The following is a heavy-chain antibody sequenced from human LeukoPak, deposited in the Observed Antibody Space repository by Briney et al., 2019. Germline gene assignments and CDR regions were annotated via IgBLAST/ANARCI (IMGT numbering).Heavy chain of an antibody. CDR3: ARQYSYDSRYFDY. CDR2: ISSSGGTI. V-gene: IGHV3-48*03. J-gene: IGHJ4*02. Sequence: PGGSLRLSCAASGFTFSSYEMNWVRRAPGRGLEWVSYISSSGGTIYYADSVKGRFTISRDNAKNSLYLQMSSLRAEDTAVYYCARQYSYDSRYFDYWGQGTLVTVSS. D-gene: IGHD5-18*01. CDR1: GFTFSSYE.